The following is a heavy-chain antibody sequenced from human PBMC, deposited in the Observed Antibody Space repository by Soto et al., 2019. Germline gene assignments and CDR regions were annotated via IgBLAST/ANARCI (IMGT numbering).Heavy chain of an antibody. J-gene: IGHJ4*02. CDR2: INPNSGGT. CDR3: ARVLSLSSPFDY. CDR1: GYTFTGYY. V-gene: IGHV1-2*02. Sequence: QVQLVQSGAEVKKPGASVKVSCKASGYTFTGYYMHWVRQAPGQGLEWMGWINPNSGGTNYAQKFQGRVSITRDTSISTAYMELSRLRSDDTAVYFCARVLSLSSPFDYWGQGTLVTVSS. D-gene: IGHD6-13*01.